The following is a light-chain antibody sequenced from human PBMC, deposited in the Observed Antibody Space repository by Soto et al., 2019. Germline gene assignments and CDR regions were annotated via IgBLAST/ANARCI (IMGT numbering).Light chain of an antibody. V-gene: IGKV1D-12*01. CDR1: QGISRW. Sequence: DIQMTQSPSSVSASVGDRVTITCRASQGISRWLAWYQQKPGKAPKLLMYDASTLQTGVPSKFSGSGSGTDFTLTISSLQPEDFATYFCQQAHSFPFTFGPGTKVDTK. CDR3: QQAHSFPFT. CDR2: DAS. J-gene: IGKJ3*01.